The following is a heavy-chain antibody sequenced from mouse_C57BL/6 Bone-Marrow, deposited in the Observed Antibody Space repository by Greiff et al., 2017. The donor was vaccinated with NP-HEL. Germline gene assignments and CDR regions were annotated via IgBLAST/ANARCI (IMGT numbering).Heavy chain of an antibody. CDR3: ARGGNPGAY. J-gene: IGHJ3*01. CDR2: IWSGGST. D-gene: IGHD2-1*01. V-gene: IGHV2-2*01. Sequence: VQLQQSGPGLVQPSQSLSITCTVSGFSLTSYGVHWVRQSPGKGLEWLGVIWSGGSTDYNAAFISRLSISKDNSKSQVFFKMNSLQADDTAIYYCARGGNPGAYWGQGTLVTVSA. CDR1: GFSLTSYG.